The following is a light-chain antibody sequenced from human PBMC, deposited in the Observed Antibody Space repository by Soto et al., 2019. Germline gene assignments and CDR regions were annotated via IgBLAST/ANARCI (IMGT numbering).Light chain of an antibody. J-gene: IGKJ2*01. V-gene: IGKV1-5*01. CDR3: QQYSTYPYT. Sequence: DIQMTQSPSTLSASVGDRVTVTCRASETVTKWLAWYQQKPGKAPNLLIYDASRLQIGVPSRFSGSESGADFTLTISSLQPDDFATYYCQQYSTYPYTFGQGTKLEIK. CDR2: DAS. CDR1: ETVTKW.